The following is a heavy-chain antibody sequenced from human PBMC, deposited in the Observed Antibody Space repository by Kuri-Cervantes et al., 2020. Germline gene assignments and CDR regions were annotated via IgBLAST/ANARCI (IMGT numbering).Heavy chain of an antibody. Sequence: GESLKISCAASGFTFSDYYMSWIRQAPGKGLEWVSSISSSSSYIYYADSVKGRFTISRDNAKNSLYLQMNSLRAEDTAVYYCARGFSGKDAFDIWGQGTMVTVSS. D-gene: IGHD3-3*01. CDR1: GFTFSDYY. V-gene: IGHV3-11*06. CDR2: ISSSSSYI. J-gene: IGHJ3*02. CDR3: ARGFSGKDAFDI.